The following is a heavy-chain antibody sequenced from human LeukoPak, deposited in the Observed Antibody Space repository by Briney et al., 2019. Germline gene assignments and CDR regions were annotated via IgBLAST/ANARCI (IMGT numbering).Heavy chain of an antibody. CDR1: GFTFSSYA. J-gene: IGHJ4*02. D-gene: IGHD3-9*01. V-gene: IGHV3-30*02. Sequence: GGSLRLSCAASGFTFSSYAMSWVRQAPGKGLEWVAFIRYDGSNKYYADSVKGRFTISRDNSKNTLYLQMNSLRAEDTAVYYCAKDLRGLTGYAFDYWGQGTLVTVSS. CDR2: IRYDGSNK. CDR3: AKDLRGLTGYAFDY.